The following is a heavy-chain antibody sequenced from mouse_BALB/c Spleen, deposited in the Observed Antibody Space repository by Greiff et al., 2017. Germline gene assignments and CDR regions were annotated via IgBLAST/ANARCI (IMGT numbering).Heavy chain of an antibody. CDR1: GFTFSSYG. CDR2: ISSGGSYT. J-gene: IGHJ3*01. V-gene: IGHV5-6*01. D-gene: IGHD1-1*01. Sequence: EVQLVESGGDLVKPGGSLKLSCAASGFTFSSYGMSWVRQTPDKRLEWVATISSGGSYTYYPDSVKGRFTISRDNAKNTLYLQMSSLKSEDTAMYYCARHETTGWFAYWGQGTLVTVSA. CDR3: ARHETTGWFAY.